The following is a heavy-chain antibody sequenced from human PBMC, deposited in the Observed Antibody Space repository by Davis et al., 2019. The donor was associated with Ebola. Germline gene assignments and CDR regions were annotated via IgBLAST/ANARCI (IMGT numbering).Heavy chain of an antibody. D-gene: IGHD4-23*01. CDR1: GYTFTTYG. CDR3: ARGGFGGNSDFDV. CDR2: ISAYNGNT. V-gene: IGHV1-18*04. J-gene: IGHJ4*02. Sequence: AASVKVSCKASGYTFTTYGISWVRQAPGQGLEWMGWISAYNGNTDYAPKFQGRVTITTDTSTSTAYMERRSLSSDDTAVYYCARGGFGGNSDFDVWGQGTLVTVSS.